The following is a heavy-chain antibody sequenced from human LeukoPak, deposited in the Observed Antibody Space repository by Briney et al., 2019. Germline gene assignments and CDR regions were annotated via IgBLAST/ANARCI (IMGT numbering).Heavy chain of an antibody. J-gene: IGHJ4*02. D-gene: IGHD1-1*01. V-gene: IGHV1-2*02. CDR2: INPNSGGT. CDR3: AREWQLERHVDY. Sequence: ASVKVSCKASGYTFTGYYMHWVRQAPGQGLEWMGWINPNSGGTNYAQKFQGRVTMTRATYISTAYMELSRLRSDDTAVYYCAREWQLERHVDYWGQGTLVTVSS. CDR1: GYTFTGYY.